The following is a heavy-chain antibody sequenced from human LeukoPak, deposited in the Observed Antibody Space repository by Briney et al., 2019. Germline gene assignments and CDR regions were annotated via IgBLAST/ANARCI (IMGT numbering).Heavy chain of an antibody. CDR3: AKQGARGYFDY. J-gene: IGHJ4*02. D-gene: IGHD3-16*01. V-gene: IGHV3-23*01. CDR2: ISGSGGST. Sequence: GGSLRLSCAASGFTLSSHAMSWVRQAPGKGLGWVSVISGSGGSTYYADSVKGRFTISRVNSKNTLFLQMNSLRAEDTAVYYCAKQGARGYFDYWGQGTLVTVSS. CDR1: GFTLSSHA.